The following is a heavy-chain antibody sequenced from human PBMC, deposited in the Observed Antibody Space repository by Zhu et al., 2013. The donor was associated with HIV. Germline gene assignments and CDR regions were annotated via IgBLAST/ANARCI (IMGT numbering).Heavy chain of an antibody. CDR3: AREGESFDY. J-gene: IGHJ4*02. V-gene: IGHV1-8*02. CDR1: GGTFSSYA. Sequence: QVQLVQSGAEVKKPGSSVKVSCKASGGTFSSYAISWVRQAPGQGLEWMGWMNPNSGNSGYAQKFQGRVTMTRNTSISTAYMELSSLRSEDTAVYYCAREGESFDYWGQGTQVTVSS. D-gene: IGHD3-16*01. CDR2: MNPNSGNS.